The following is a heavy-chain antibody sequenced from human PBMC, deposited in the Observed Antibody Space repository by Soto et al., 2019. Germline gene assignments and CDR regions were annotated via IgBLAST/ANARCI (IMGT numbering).Heavy chain of an antibody. CDR2: IYHSGRN. CDR1: GGSNRSSNW. CDR3: ASAIVATSTGFDY. Sequence: LETLSLTLSISGGSNRSSNWWSWVRRSPGKGLEWIGEIYHSGRNNYNPSLKSRVTISVDKSKTQFSLKLSSVTAADTAVYYCASAIVATSTGFDYWGQGTLVTVSS. J-gene: IGHJ4*02. V-gene: IGHV4-4*03. D-gene: IGHD5-12*01.